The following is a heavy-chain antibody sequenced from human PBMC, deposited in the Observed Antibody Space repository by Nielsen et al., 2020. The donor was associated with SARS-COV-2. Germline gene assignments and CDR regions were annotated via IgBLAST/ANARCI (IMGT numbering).Heavy chain of an antibody. CDR3: ARSAFWSGYWPFDY. CDR1: GGSMTRYY. D-gene: IGHD3-3*01. V-gene: IGHV4-59*01. CDR2: IYNSGNT. J-gene: IGHJ4*02. Sequence: SETLSLTCTVSGGSMTRYYWSWIRQSPGKGLEWIGYIYNSGNTNYNPSLKSRVTISVDTSKNQFSLKLTSVTAADTAVYYCARSAFWSGYWPFDYWGQGTLVTVSS.